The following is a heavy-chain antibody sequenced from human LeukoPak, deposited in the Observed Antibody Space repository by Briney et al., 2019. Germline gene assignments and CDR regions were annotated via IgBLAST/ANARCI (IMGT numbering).Heavy chain of an antibody. Sequence: SETLSLTCSFSIVSIKNYYWNWIRQSPGKGLQWIGYIYYTGSTDYNFSLKSRVTISLDTSENQFSLRPNSVTAADSAVYASSRGPSSSWSFDSWGQGILVTVSS. V-gene: IGHV4-59*03. J-gene: IGHJ4*02. CDR2: IYYTGST. D-gene: IGHD6-13*01. CDR3: SRGPSSSWSFDS. CDR1: IVSIKNYY.